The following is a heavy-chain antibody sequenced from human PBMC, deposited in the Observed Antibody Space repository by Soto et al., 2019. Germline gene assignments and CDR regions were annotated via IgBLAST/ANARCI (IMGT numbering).Heavy chain of an antibody. CDR2: INHSGST. D-gene: IGHD2-2*02. CDR1: SGSFSGYY. J-gene: IGHJ4*02. CDR3: ARRMGGYCSSTSCYTTLGYFDY. Sequence: SETLSLTCAVYSGSFSGYYWSWIRQPPGKGLEWIGEINHSGSTNYNPSLKSRVTISVDTSKNQFSLKLSSVTAADTAVYYCARRMGGYCSSTSCYTTLGYFDYWGQGTLVTAPQ. V-gene: IGHV4-34*01.